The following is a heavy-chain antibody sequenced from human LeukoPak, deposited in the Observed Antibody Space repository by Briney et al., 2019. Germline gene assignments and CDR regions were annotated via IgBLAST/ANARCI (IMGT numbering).Heavy chain of an antibody. V-gene: IGHV3-7*03. CDR2: IKQDGSEK. CDR3: AKAWYQPQVDAFDI. CDR1: GFTFSSYW. J-gene: IGHJ3*02. Sequence: GGSLRLSCAASGFTFSSYWMSWVRQAPGKGLEWVANIKQDGSEKYYVDSVKGRFTISRDNAKNSLYLQMNSLRAEDTAVYYCAKAWYQPQVDAFDIWGQGTMVTVSS. D-gene: IGHD2-2*01.